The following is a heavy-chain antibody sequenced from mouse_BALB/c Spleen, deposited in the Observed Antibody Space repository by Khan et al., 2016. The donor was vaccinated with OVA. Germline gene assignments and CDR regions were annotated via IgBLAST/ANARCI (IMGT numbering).Heavy chain of an antibody. D-gene: IGHD2-1*01. CDR2: IFPGTGTT. CDR1: GYTFTSYW. V-gene: IGHV1S132*01. J-gene: IGHJ3*01. Sequence: QVQLQQSGAELVKPGASVKLSCKTSGYTFTSYWIQWVKQRPGQGLGWIGQIFPGTGTTYYNENFKGKATLTVDTSSNTAYMQFSSLTSEDSAVYCCARGYLGNYEFAYWGQGTLVTVSP. CDR3: ARGYLGNYEFAY.